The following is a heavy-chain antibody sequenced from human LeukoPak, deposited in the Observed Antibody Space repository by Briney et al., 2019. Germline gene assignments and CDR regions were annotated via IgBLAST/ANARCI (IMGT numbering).Heavy chain of an antibody. V-gene: IGHV3-23*01. D-gene: IGHD6-13*01. CDR2: ISGSGGST. CDR3: AKDRGSWYYFDY. CDR1: GFTFSSYA. Sequence: GSLRLSCAASGFTFSSYAMSWVRQAPGKGREWVSAISGSGGSTYYADSVKGRFTISRDNSKNPLYLQMNSLRAEDTAVYYCAKDRGSWYYFDYWGQGTLVTVSS. J-gene: IGHJ4*02.